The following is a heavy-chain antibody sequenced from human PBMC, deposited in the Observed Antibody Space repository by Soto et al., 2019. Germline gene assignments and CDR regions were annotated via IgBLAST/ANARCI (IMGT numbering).Heavy chain of an antibody. CDR3: ARGDLSSGYYLDY. J-gene: IGHJ4*02. D-gene: IGHD3-22*01. V-gene: IGHV3-30-3*01. Sequence: PGGSLRLSCAASGFTFSSYAMHWVRQAPGKGLEWVAVISYDGSNKYYADSVKGRFTISRDNSKNTLYLQMNSLRAEDTAVYYCARGDLSSGYYLDYWGQGTLVTVSS. CDR1: GFTFSSYA. CDR2: ISYDGSNK.